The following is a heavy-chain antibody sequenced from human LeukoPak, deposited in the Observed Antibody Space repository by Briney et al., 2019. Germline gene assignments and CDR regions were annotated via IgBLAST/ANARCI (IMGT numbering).Heavy chain of an antibody. Sequence: SETLSLTCTLTGGCINGDYWRWLRQPPGKGLEWIGYVYNSEYTSYNPSLRSRVSISFDTSENQFSLSLTSVTAADTAVYYCARNLGSGYSYHFDYCGQGTLVTVSS. CDR2: VYNSEYT. V-gene: IGHV4-59*08. CDR1: GGCINGDY. D-gene: IGHD2-15*01. CDR3: ARNLGSGYSYHFDY. J-gene: IGHJ4*02.